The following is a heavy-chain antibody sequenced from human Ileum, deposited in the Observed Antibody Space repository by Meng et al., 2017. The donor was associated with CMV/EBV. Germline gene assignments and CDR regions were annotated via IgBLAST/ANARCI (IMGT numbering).Heavy chain of an antibody. Sequence: YGGVWAQPWGFLRLSCAASGFTFSRYAMSWVRQAPGKGLEWISAISGTSGSSYYADSVKGRFTISRDNSKNTLYLQMNSLRAEDTAVYYCASCASGWYPDYWGQGTLVTVSS. CDR1: GFTFSRYA. J-gene: IGHJ4*02. D-gene: IGHD6-19*01. CDR3: ASCASGWYPDY. CDR2: ISGTSGSS. V-gene: IGHV3-23*01.